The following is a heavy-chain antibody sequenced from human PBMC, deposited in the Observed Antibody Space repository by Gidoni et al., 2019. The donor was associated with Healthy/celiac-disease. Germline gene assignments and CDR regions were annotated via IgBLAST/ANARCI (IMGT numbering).Heavy chain of an antibody. J-gene: IGHJ4*02. CDR2: INAGNGNT. CDR3: AIAVVATIRIDY. V-gene: IGHV1-3*01. D-gene: IGHD5-12*01. Sequence: QVQLVQSGAEVKKPGASVKVPCKASGYTFTSYAMHWVRQAPGQRLEWMGWINAGNGNTKYSQKFQGRVTITRDTSASTAYMELSSLRSEDTAVYYCAIAVVATIRIDYWGQGTLVTVSS. CDR1: GYTFTSYA.